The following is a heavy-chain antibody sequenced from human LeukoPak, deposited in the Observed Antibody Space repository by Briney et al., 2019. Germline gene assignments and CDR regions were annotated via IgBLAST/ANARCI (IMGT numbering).Heavy chain of an antibody. CDR2: ISSNSKYT. D-gene: IGHD5-18*01. V-gene: IGHV3-11*05. CDR1: GFMFSDYF. Sequence: PGGSLRLSCAASGFMFSDYFMSWIRQAPGKELEWISYISSNSKYTKYADSVKGRFTISRDNAKKSLYLQMNSLRAEDTAVYYCARVPRLWSQYFDYWGQGTLVTVSS. J-gene: IGHJ4*02. CDR3: ARVPRLWSQYFDY.